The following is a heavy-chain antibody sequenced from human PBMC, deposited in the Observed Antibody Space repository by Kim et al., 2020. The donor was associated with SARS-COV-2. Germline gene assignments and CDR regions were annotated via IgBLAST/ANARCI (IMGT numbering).Heavy chain of an antibody. Sequence: SETLSLTCTVSGGSVSSGSYYWSWIRQPPGKGLEWIGYIYYSGSTNYNPSLKSRVTISVETSKNQFSLKLSSVTAADTAGYYCARVATVEGGYHEDYWGQGTLVTVSS. D-gene: IGHD2-15*01. CDR2: IYYSGST. CDR3: ARVATVEGGYHEDY. CDR1: GGSVSSGSYY. V-gene: IGHV4-61*01. J-gene: IGHJ4*02.